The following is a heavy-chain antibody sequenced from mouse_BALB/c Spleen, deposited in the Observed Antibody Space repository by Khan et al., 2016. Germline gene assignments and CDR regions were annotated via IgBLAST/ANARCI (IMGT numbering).Heavy chain of an antibody. D-gene: IGHD2-4*01. V-gene: IGHV2-9*02. CDR3: ARDDQDYEAWFAS. J-gene: IGHJ3*01. Sequence: VELVESGPGLVAPSQSLSITCTVSGFSLTNSGVHWVRQPPGKGLDWLGVIWVGGSTDYNSALMSRLSITKDNSQNQVFLKMNSLQTDDTAMYYSARDDQDYEAWFASWGQGTLVTVSA. CDR1: GFSLTNSG. CDR2: IWVGGST.